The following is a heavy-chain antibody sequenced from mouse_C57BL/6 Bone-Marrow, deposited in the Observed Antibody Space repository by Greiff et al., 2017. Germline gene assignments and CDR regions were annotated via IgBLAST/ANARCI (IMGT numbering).Heavy chain of an antibody. CDR3: ARLFVLTTVVARGYAMDY. Sequence: VQLQQPGTELVKPGASVKLSCKASGYTFTSYWMHWVKQRPGQGLEWIGNINPSNGGTNYNEKFKSKATLTVDKSSSTAYMQLSSLTSEDSAVYYCARLFVLTTVVARGYAMDYWGQGTSVTVSS. CDR2: INPSNGGT. J-gene: IGHJ4*01. D-gene: IGHD1-1*01. V-gene: IGHV1-53*01. CDR1: GYTFTSYW.